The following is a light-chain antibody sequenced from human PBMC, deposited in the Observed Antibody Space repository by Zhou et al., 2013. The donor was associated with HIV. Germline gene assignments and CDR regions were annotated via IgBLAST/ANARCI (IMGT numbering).Light chain of an antibody. CDR3: LQHDSFPWT. CDR2: KAS. J-gene: IGKJ1*01. Sequence: DFQMTQSPSTLSASVGDRVTITCRASQHISDSLAWYQKKPGKAPKLLIYKASNLDTGVPSRFSGSGSGTEFTLTISGLQPEDSATYFCLQHDSFPWTFGLGTKVEIK. CDR1: QHISDS. V-gene: IGKV1-5*03.